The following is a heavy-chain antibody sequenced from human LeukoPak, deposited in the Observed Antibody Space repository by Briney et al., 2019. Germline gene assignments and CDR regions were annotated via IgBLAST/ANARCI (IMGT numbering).Heavy chain of an antibody. D-gene: IGHD2-15*01. CDR2: IRYDGSNK. CDR1: GFTFSGYD. V-gene: IGHV3-30*02. CDR3: AKSDCATVTCSYDD. Sequence: GGSLRLSCAASGFTFSGYDMHWVRQAPGKGLEWVAFIRYDGSNKYYADSVKGRFTISRDNSKNTLYLQMNSLRAEDTAVYYCAKSDCATVTCSYDDWGQGTLVTVSA. J-gene: IGHJ4*02.